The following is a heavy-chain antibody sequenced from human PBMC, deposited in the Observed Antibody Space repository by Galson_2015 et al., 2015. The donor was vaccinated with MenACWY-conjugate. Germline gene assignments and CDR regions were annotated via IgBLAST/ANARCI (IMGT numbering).Heavy chain of an antibody. Sequence: SLRLSCAASGFTFSDYYMSWIRQAPGKGLEWVSYISSSSSYANYADSVKGRFTISRDNAKNSLYLQMNSLRAEDAAVYYCARDRKYSGSYLRDFDYWGQGTLVTVSS. CDR1: GFTFSDYY. V-gene: IGHV3-11*06. CDR3: ARDRKYSGSYLRDFDY. D-gene: IGHD5-12*01. CDR2: ISSSSSYA. J-gene: IGHJ4*02.